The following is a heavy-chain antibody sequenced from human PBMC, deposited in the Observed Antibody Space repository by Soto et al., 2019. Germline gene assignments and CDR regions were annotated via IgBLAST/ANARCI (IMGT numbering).Heavy chain of an antibody. CDR1: GFTFSSYA. D-gene: IGHD2-15*01. J-gene: IGHJ4*02. V-gene: IGHV3-23*01. CDR3: AKRRGAGGHFDY. Sequence: DVQLLESGGGLVQPEGSLRLSCAASGFTFSSYAMGWARQGPGKGLEWVAVVSIGGSTHYADSVRGRFTISRDNSKNTLSLQMNSLTAEDTAVYFCAKRRGAGGHFDYWGQGALVTVSS. CDR2: VSIGGST.